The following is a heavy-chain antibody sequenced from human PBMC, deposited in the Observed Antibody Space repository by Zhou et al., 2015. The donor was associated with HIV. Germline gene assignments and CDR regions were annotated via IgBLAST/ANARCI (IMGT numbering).Heavy chain of an antibody. J-gene: IGHJ6*03. CDR2: ISYDGSNK. D-gene: IGHD7-27*01. CDR3: ARGSTGGYYYYMDV. Sequence: QVELVESGGGVVQPGRSLRLSCVGSGFTFSTYGIHWVRLAPGKGLEWVAVISYDGSNKYYADSVKGRFTISRDNSKNTLYLQMNSLRAEDTAVYYCARGSTGGYYYYMDVWGKGTTVTVSS. V-gene: IGHV3-30*03. CDR1: GFTFSTYG.